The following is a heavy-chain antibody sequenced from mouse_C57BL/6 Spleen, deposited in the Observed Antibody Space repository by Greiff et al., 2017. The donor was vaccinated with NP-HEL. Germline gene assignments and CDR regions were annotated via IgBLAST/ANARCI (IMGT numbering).Heavy chain of an antibody. D-gene: IGHD2-5*01. V-gene: IGHV1-59*01. J-gene: IGHJ2*01. CDR1: GYTFTSYW. CDR3: ARPYYIDYGGYFDY. CDR2: IDPSASYT. Sequence: QVQLQQPGAELVRPGTSVKLSCKASGYTFTSYWMHWVKQRPGQGLEWIGVIDPSASYTNYNQKFKGKATLTVDTSSSTAYMQLSSLTSEDSAVYYCARPYYIDYGGYFDYWGQGTTLTVSS.